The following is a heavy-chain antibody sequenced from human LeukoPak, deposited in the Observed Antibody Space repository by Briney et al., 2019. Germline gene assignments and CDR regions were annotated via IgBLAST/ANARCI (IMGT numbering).Heavy chain of an antibody. CDR1: GFTFSNYN. J-gene: IGHJ5*02. CDR2: ISGSGESK. V-gene: IGHV3-23*01. Sequence: PGGSLRLSCAASGFTFSNYNMNWVRQVAGKGLEWVSGISGSGESKFYADSVKGRFTVSRDNSKNTLYLQMNSLRVEDTAVYYCARGGYNWDTDAGWFDPWGLGTLVTVSS. CDR3: ARGGYNWDTDAGWFDP. D-gene: IGHD1/OR15-1a*01.